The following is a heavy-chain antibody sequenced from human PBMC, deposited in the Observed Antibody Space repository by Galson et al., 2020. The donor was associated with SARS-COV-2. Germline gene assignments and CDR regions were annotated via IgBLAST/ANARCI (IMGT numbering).Heavy chain of an antibody. CDR1: GGSMSKYY. J-gene: IGHJ4*02. Sequence: SQTLSLTCTVPGGSMSKYYWRWIRQPPGKGPERIGYIYLRGRTKYNTPLKSRVIISVDTSKNQFSLKLSSVTAADTAIYYCAGDDLGVTTINGFVYWGQGTPVTVSS. D-gene: IGHD5-12*01. V-gene: IGHV4-59*01. CDR3: AGDDLGVTTINGFVY. CDR2: IYLRGRT.